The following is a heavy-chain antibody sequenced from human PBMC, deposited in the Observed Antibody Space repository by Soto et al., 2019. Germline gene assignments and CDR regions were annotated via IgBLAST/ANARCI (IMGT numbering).Heavy chain of an antibody. D-gene: IGHD6-13*01. CDR1: GFTFSSYA. J-gene: IGHJ4*02. Sequence: GGSLRLSCAASGFTFSSYAMSWVRQAPGKGLEWVSAISGSGGSTYYADSVKGRFTISRANSKNTLYLQMNSLRAEDTAVYYCAKDRVPYSSSWYYFDYWGQGTLVTVSS. V-gene: IGHV3-23*01. CDR2: ISGSGGST. CDR3: AKDRVPYSSSWYYFDY.